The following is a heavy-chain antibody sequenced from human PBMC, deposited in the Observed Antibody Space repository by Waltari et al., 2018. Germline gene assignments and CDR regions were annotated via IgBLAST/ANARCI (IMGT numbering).Heavy chain of an antibody. CDR2: IYSGGST. J-gene: IGHJ4*02. D-gene: IGHD6-13*01. Sequence: EVQLVESGGGLVQPGGSLRLSCAASGFTFSSYAMSWVRQAPGKGLEWVSVIYSGGSTYYADSVKGRFTISRDNSKNTLYLQMNSLRAEDTAVYYCARLAAAGVDYWGQGTLVTVSS. CDR3: ARLAAAGVDY. V-gene: IGHV3-23*03. CDR1: GFTFSSYA.